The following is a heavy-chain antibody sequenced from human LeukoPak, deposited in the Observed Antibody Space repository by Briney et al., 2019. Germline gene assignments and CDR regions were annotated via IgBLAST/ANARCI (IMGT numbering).Heavy chain of an antibody. CDR1: GFTFSSYS. Sequence: PGGSLRLSCAASGFTFSSYSMNWVRQAPGKGLEWVSSISGSSSYIYYADSVKGRFTLSRDNAKNSLYLQMNSLRAGDTALYYCARADSNIAARRIGFDYWGQGTLVTVSS. CDR3: ARADSNIAARRIGFDY. D-gene: IGHD6-6*01. J-gene: IGHJ4*02. CDR2: ISGSSSYI. V-gene: IGHV3-21*01.